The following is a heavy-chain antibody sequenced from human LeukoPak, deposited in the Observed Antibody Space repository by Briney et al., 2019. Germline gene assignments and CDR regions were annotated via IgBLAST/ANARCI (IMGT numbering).Heavy chain of an antibody. J-gene: IGHJ4*02. Sequence: GGSLRLSCAASGFTFSSYSMNWVRQAPGKGLEWGSSISSSSSYIYYADSVKGRFTISRDNAKNSLYLQMNSLRAEDTAVYYCAREYGSGSYRPDYWGQGTLVTVSS. CDR3: AREYGSGSYRPDY. CDR2: ISSSSSYI. V-gene: IGHV3-21*01. CDR1: GFTFSSYS. D-gene: IGHD3-10*01.